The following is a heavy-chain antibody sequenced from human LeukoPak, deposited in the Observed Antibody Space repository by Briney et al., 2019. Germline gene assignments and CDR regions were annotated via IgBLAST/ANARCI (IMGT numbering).Heavy chain of an antibody. Sequence: ASVKVSCKASGYTFTGYYMHWVRQAPGQGLEWMGWINPNSGGTNYAQKFQGWVTMTRDTSISTAYMELSRLRSDDTAVYYCARDPEWEGDAFDIWGQGTMVTVSS. CDR3: ARDPEWEGDAFDI. D-gene: IGHD1-26*01. CDR2: INPNSGGT. V-gene: IGHV1-2*04. J-gene: IGHJ3*02. CDR1: GYTFTGYY.